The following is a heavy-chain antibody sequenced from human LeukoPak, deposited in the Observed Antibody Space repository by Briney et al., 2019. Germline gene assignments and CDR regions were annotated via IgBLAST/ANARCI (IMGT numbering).Heavy chain of an antibody. J-gene: IGHJ6*03. CDR3: ARATVPAAATDYYYYYYMDV. CDR1: GGTLSSYA. D-gene: IGHD2-2*01. Sequence: ASVKVSCKASGGTLSSYAIIWVRQAPGQGLEWMGGIIPIFGTANYAQKFQGRVTITTDESTSTAYMELSSLRSEDTAVYYCARATVPAAATDYYYYYYMDVWGKGTTVTVSS. CDR2: IIPIFGTA. V-gene: IGHV1-69*05.